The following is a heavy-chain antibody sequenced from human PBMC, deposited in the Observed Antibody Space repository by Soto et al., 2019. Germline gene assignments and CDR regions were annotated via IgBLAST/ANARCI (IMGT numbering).Heavy chain of an antibody. J-gene: IGHJ3*02. CDR2: INPNSGGT. D-gene: IGHD2-21*02. V-gene: IGHV1-2*04. CDR3: ASIGLSDTEGGGDCYYYAFAI. CDR1: GYTFTGYY. Sequence: ASVKVSCKASGYTFTGYYMHWVRQAPGQGLEWMGWINPNSGGTNYAQKFQGWVTMTRDTSISTAYMELSRLRSDDTAVYYCASIGLSDTEGGGDCYYYAFAIWGKGTLVTVSS.